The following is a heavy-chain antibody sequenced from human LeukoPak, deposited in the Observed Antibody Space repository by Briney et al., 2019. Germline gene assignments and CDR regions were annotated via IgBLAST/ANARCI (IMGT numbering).Heavy chain of an antibody. Sequence: SETLSLTCAVYGGSFSGYYWSWIRQPPGKGLEWIGEINHSGSTNYNPSLKSRVTISVDTSKNQFSLKLSSVTAADTAVYYCARGKYCSSTSRYKPYGMDVWGQGTTVTVSS. J-gene: IGHJ6*02. CDR3: ARGKYCSSTSRYKPYGMDV. CDR2: INHSGST. V-gene: IGHV4-34*01. D-gene: IGHD2-2*02. CDR1: GGSFSGYY.